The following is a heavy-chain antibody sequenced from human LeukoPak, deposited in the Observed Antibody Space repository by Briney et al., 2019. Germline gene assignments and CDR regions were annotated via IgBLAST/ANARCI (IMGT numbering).Heavy chain of an antibody. CDR2: ISWNSGSI. J-gene: IGHJ4*02. CDR3: AKVLAYTSAAYDY. V-gene: IGHV3-9*01. CDR1: GLTFSSHW. D-gene: IGHD3-16*01. Sequence: PGGSLRLSCAASGLTFSSHWMHWVRQAPGKGLEWVSGISWNSGSIGYADSVKGRFTISRDNAKNSLYLQMNSLRAEDTALYYCAKVLAYTSAAYDYWGQGTLVTVSS.